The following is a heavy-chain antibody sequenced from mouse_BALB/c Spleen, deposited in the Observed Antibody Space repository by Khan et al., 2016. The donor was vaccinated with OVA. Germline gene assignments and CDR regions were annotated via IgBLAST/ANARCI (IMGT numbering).Heavy chain of an antibody. CDR2: INPSTAYT. CDR3: ARRGLRWDFDY. V-gene: IGHV1-7*01. CDR1: GYTFLNYW. D-gene: IGHD1-1*01. J-gene: IGHJ2*01. Sequence: QMQLEESGAELAKPGASVKMSCKASGYTFLNYWILWVKQRPGQGLEWIGYINPSTAYTAYNQNFKDKATLPAAKSSSTSYMQLSSLTAEDSAVYYCARRGLRWDFDYWGQGTTLTVSS.